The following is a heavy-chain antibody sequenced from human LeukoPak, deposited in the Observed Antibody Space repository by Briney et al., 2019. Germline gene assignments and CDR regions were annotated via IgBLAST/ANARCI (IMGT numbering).Heavy chain of an antibody. CDR2: ISGSGSST. Sequence: GGSLRLSCAASGFTFTSYAMSWVRQAPGKGLEWVSTISGSGSSTYYADSVKDRFTISRDNSKNTLYLQMNSLRAEDTAVYYSANLGSSWYLDYWGLGTLVTVSS. CDR1: GFTFTSYA. D-gene: IGHD6-13*01. V-gene: IGHV3-23*01. CDR3: ANLGSSWYLDY. J-gene: IGHJ4*02.